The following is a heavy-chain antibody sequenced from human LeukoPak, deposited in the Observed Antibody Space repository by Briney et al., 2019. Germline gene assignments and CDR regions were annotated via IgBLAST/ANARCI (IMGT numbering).Heavy chain of an antibody. CDR3: ARGDCSGGSCSNFDY. CDR1: GVSISSGGYY. V-gene: IGHV4-31*03. CDR2: IYYSGST. Sequence: SETLSLTCTVSGVSISSGGYYWSWIRQHPGKGLEWIGYIYYSGSTYYNPSLKSRVTISVDTSKNQFSLKLSSVTAADTAVYYCARGDCSGGSCSNFDYWGQGTLVTVSS. D-gene: IGHD2-15*01. J-gene: IGHJ4*02.